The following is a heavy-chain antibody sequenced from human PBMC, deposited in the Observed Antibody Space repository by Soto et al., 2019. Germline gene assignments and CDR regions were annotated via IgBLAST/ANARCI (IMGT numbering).Heavy chain of an antibody. CDR2: IKQDGSEK. CDR1: GFTFSSYW. D-gene: IGHD3-3*01. Sequence: PGGSLRLSCAASGFTFSSYWMSWVRQAPGKGLEWVANIKQDGSEKYYVDSVKGRFTISRDNAKNSLYLQMNSLRAEDTAVYYCARESRRFLVNYYYGMDGWGPVTTFTV. V-gene: IGHV3-7*03. J-gene: IGHJ6*02. CDR3: ARESRRFLVNYYYGMDG.